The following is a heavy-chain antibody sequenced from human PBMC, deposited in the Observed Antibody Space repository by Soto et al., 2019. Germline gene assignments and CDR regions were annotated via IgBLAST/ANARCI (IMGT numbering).Heavy chain of an antibody. CDR3: ARGWNYYGSGRRRGGYYYYMDV. J-gene: IGHJ6*03. CDR1: GGSFSGYY. D-gene: IGHD3-10*01. CDR2: INHSGST. Sequence: SETLSLTCAVYGGSFSGYYWSWIRQPPGKGLEWIGEINHSGSTNYNPSLKSRVTISVDTSKNQFSLKLSSVTAADTAVYYCARGWNYYGSGRRRGGYYYYMDVWGKGTTVTVSS. V-gene: IGHV4-34*01.